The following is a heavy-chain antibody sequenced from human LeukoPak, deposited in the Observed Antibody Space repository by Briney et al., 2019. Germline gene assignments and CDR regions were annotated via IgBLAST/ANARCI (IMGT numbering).Heavy chain of an antibody. CDR3: ARYAPGGYDY. V-gene: IGHV3-64*01. CDR1: GFTFSSYA. J-gene: IGHJ4*02. Sequence: GGSLRLSCAASGFTFSSYAMHWVRQAPGKGLEFVSAIFSNAGSTYYANSVKGRFTISRDNSKNTLYLQMGSLRAEDMAVYYCARYAPGGYDYWGQGILVTVSS. CDR2: IFSNAGST. D-gene: IGHD5-12*01.